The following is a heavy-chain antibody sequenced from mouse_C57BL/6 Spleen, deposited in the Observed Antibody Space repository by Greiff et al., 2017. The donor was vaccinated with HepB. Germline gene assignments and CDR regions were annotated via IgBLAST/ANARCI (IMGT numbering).Heavy chain of an antibody. J-gene: IGHJ2*01. CDR2: INPSSGYT. CDR1: GYTFTSYT. Sequence: VPLQQSGAELARPGASVQMSCKASGYTFTSYTMHWVKQRPGQGLEWIGYINPSSGYTKYNQKFKDKATLTADTSSSTAYMQLSSLTSEDSAVYSCARKGMTTVVASVDYWGQGTTLTVAS. V-gene: IGHV1-4*01. CDR3: ARKGMTTVVASVDY. D-gene: IGHD1-1*01.